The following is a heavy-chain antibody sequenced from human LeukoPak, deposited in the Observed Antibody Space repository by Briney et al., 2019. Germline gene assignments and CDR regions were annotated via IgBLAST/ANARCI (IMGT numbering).Heavy chain of an antibody. J-gene: IGHJ6*03. V-gene: IGHV1-8*01. CDR1: GYTFTGFD. D-gene: IGHD3-16*01. CDR3: ARLHWESGGIYFYYYMDV. CDR2: MNPNNGNT. Sequence: ASVKVSCKASGYTFTGFDMNWVRQAPGQGLEWMGSMNPNNGNTAYARKFQGRVTMTRDTSIGTAYLELSALRSEDTAVYYCARLHWESGGIYFYYYMDVWGKGTTVTVSS.